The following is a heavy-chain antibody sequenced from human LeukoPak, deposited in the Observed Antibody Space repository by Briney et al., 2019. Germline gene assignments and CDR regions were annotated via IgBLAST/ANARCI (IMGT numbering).Heavy chain of an antibody. CDR1: GYTFTSYY. V-gene: IGHV1-46*01. CDR2: INPSGGST. J-gene: IGHJ4*02. Sequence: GASVKVSCKASGYTFTSYYMHWVRQAPGQGLEWMGIINPSGGSTSYAQKFQGRVTMTRDTSTSTVYMELSSLRSEDTAVYYCARERYYDYVWGSSPPDYWGQGTLVTVSS. CDR3: ARERYYDYVWGSSPPDY. D-gene: IGHD3-16*01.